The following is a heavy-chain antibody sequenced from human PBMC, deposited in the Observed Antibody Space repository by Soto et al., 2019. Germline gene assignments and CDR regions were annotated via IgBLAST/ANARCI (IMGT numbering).Heavy chain of an antibody. J-gene: IGHJ4*02. D-gene: IGHD2-15*01. CDR1: GGSISSSSYY. Sequence: QLQLQESGPGLVKPSETLSLTCTVSGGSISSSSYYWGWIRQPPGKGLEWIGSIYYSWSTYYNPSLKSRVTISVDTSKNQFSLKLSSVTAADTAVYYCARLGRVVAAAHFDYCGQGTLVTVSS. V-gene: IGHV4-39*01. CDR2: IYYSWST. CDR3: ARLGRVVAAAHFDY.